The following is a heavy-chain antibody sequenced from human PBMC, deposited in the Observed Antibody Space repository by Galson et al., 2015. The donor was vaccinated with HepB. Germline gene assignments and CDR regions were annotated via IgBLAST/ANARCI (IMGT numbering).Heavy chain of an antibody. CDR2: ISSSSSYI. CDR1: GFTFSSYS. Sequence: SLRLSCAASGFTFSSYSMNWVRQAPGKGLEWVSSISSSSSYIYYADSVKGRFTISRDNAKNSLYLQMNSLRAEDTAVYYCARDPPRWFGEKNAFDIWGQGTMVTVSS. V-gene: IGHV3-21*01. CDR3: ARDPPRWFGEKNAFDI. J-gene: IGHJ3*02. D-gene: IGHD3-10*01.